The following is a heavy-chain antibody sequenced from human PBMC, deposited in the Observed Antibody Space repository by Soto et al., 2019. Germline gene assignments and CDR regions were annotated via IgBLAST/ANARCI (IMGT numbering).Heavy chain of an antibody. J-gene: IGHJ4*02. Sequence: ESGPTLVNPTQTLTLTCTFSGFSLSTSGVGVGWIRQPPGKALEWLALIYWNDDKRYSPSLKSRLTITKDTSKNQVVLTMTNMDPVDTATYYCAHRGRDYDFWSGYYQVDYWGQGTLVTVSS. CDR2: IYWNDDK. D-gene: IGHD3-3*01. CDR1: GFSLSTSGVG. CDR3: AHRGRDYDFWSGYYQVDY. V-gene: IGHV2-5*01.